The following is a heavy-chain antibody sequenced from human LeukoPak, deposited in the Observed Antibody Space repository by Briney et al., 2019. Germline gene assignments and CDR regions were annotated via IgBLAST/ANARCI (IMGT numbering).Heavy chain of an antibody. J-gene: IGHJ4*02. CDR2: IYTSGST. V-gene: IGHV4-61*02. CDR1: GGALSSGSYY. CDR3: ARRFGYLEYCSSTSCYPRKPPNFDY. D-gene: IGHD2-2*01. Sequence: SETLSLTCTVSGGALSSGSYYGSWIRQPAGEGLEWVGRIYTSGSTNYNPSLKSRVNQSVDTAKNQSSLKLSSVTAADTAVYYCARRFGYLEYCSSTSCYPRKPPNFDYWGQGTLVTVSS.